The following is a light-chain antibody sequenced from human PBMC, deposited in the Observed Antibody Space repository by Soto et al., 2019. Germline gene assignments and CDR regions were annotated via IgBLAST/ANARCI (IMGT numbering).Light chain of an antibody. CDR3: SSYAGSSNV. J-gene: IGLJ1*01. Sequence: QSVLTHPPSASGSPGQSVAISCTGTSLDVGGYNYVSWYQQHPGKAPKLMIYEVNKRPSGVPDRFSGPESGNTASLTVSGLQAEDDADYYCSSYAGSSNVFGTGSKVTVL. CDR2: EVN. V-gene: IGLV2-8*01. CDR1: SLDVGGYNY.